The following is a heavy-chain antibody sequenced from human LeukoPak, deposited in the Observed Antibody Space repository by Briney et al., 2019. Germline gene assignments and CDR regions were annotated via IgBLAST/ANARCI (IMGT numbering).Heavy chain of an antibody. CDR2: IYYSGST. D-gene: IGHD3-10*01. CDR1: GGSISSGSYY. V-gene: IGHV4-31*03. Sequence: PSETLSLTCTVSGGSISSGSYYWSWIRQPAGKGLEWIGYIYYSGSTYYNPSLKSRVTISVDTSKNQFSLKLSSVTAADTAVYYCARDEGPMARGYGMDVWGQGTTVTVSS. CDR3: ARDEGPMARGYGMDV. J-gene: IGHJ6*02.